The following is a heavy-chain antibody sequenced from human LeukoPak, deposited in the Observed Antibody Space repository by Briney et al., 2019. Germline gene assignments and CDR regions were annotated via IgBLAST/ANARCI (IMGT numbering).Heavy chain of an antibody. CDR2: ISSSSTTI. V-gene: IGHV3-48*02. CDR1: GFTFSRFG. Sequence: GGSLRLSCAASGFTFSRFGMHWVRQAPGKGLEWVSYISSSSTTIYSADSVKGRFTISRDNAKNSLYLQMNGLRDEDTAVYYCARDLASGSYPYYYDMDVWGQGTTVTVSS. CDR3: ARDLASGSYPYYYDMDV. D-gene: IGHD1-26*01. J-gene: IGHJ6*02.